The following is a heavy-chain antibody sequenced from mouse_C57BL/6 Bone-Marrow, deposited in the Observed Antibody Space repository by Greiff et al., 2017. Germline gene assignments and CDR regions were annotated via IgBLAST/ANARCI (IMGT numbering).Heavy chain of an antibody. J-gene: IGHJ3*01. CDR3: ASLDGYYAAWFAY. Sequence: EVKLVESEGGLVQPGSSMKLSCTSSGFTFSDYYMAWVRLVPDTGLEWVANINYDGSSTYYLDSLMSRFIILRENAKNILYLQKSSLRSEDTATYYCASLDGYYAAWFAYWGQGTLVTVSA. D-gene: IGHD2-3*01. CDR1: GFTFSDYY. V-gene: IGHV5-16*01. CDR2: INYDGSST.